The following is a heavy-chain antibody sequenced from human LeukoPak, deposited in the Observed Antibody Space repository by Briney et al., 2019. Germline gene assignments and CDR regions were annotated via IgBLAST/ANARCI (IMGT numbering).Heavy chain of an antibody. Sequence: ASVKVSCKASGFTFTSSAMQWVRQARGQRPEWIGWIVVGSGNTNYAQKFQERVTITRDMSTSTAYMELSSLRSEDTAVYYCAAGHYGRGYSYGYDNWGQGTLVTVSS. CDR1: GFTFTSSA. J-gene: IGHJ4*02. V-gene: IGHV1-58*02. CDR2: IVVGSGNT. CDR3: AAGHYGRGYSYGYDN. D-gene: IGHD5-18*01.